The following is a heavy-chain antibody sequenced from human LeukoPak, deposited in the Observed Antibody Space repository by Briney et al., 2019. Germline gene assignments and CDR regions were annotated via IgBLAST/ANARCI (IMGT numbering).Heavy chain of an antibody. V-gene: IGHV3-30*02. CDR1: GFTFSSYG. CDR3: AKEDIGIAAADYFDY. CDR2: IRYDGSNK. J-gene: IGHJ4*02. D-gene: IGHD6-13*01. Sequence: GGSLRLSCAASGFTFSSYGMHWVRQAPGKGLELVAFIRYDGSNKYYADSVKGRFTISRDNSKNTLYLQMNSLRAEDTAVYYCAKEDIGIAAADYFDYWGQGTLVTVSS.